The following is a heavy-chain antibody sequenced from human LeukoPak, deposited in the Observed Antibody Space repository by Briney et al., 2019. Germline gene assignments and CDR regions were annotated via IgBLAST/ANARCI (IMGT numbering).Heavy chain of an antibody. CDR1: GFTFSDYY. J-gene: IGHJ1*01. V-gene: IGHV3-11*04. Sequence: GGSLRLSCAASGFTFSDYYMSWIRQAPGKGLEWVSYISSSGSTIYYADSVKGRFTISRDNAKNSLYLQMNSLGAEDTAVYYCARDAYSNYAYFQHWGQGTLVTVSS. CDR3: ARDAYSNYAYFQH. CDR2: ISSSGSTI. D-gene: IGHD4-11*01.